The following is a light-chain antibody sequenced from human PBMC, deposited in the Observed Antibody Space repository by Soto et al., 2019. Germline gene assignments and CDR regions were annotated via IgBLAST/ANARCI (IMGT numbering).Light chain of an antibody. CDR2: DAS. CDR1: QSISSW. Sequence: GARVTINCRASQSISSWLAWYQQKPGKAPKLLIYDASSLVSGVPSRFSGSGSGTEFTLTISSLQPDDFATYYCQQYNSYPWTFGQGTKVEIK. J-gene: IGKJ1*01. V-gene: IGKV1-5*01. CDR3: QQYNSYPWT.